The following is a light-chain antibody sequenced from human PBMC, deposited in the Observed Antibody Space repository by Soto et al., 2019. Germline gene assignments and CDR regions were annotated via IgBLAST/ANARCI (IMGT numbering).Light chain of an antibody. CDR1: QSARSS. J-gene: IGKJ5*01. V-gene: IGKV3-15*01. CDR2: DVS. Sequence: EVVMTQSPATLSVSPGERATLSFRASQSARSSLGWYQQKPGQPPSLLIYDVSIRATGIPARFNGSGSGTEFTLTISSLQSEDFAVYYCQQYNNRPPITFGQGTRLEIK. CDR3: QQYNNRPPIT.